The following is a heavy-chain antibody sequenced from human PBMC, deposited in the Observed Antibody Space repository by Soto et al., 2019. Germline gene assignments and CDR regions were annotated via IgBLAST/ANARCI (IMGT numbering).Heavy chain of an antibody. J-gene: IGHJ4*02. CDR2: ISGSGGST. CDR1: GFTFSSYA. Sequence: GGSLRLSCAASGFTFSSYAMSWVRRAPGKGLEWVSAISGSGGSTYYADSVKGRFTISRDNSKNTLYLQMNSLRAEDTAVYYCAKETYYYDSSGYSLTAGYFDYWGQGTLVTVSS. D-gene: IGHD3-22*01. CDR3: AKETYYYDSSGYSLTAGYFDY. V-gene: IGHV3-23*01.